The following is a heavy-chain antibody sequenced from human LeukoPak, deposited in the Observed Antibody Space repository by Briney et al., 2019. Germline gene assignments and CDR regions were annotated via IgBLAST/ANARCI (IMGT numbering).Heavy chain of an antibody. J-gene: IGHJ4*02. CDR3: ARAPQSGY. D-gene: IGHD6-25*01. CDR2: ISGSGISK. Sequence: GGSLRLSCAASGFTFSGYAMNWVRQVPGKGLEWVSSISGSGISKYYADSVKGRFTISRDNAKNSLYLQMNSLRAEDTAVYYCARAPQSGYWGQGTLVTVSS. V-gene: IGHV3-48*01. CDR1: GFTFSGYA.